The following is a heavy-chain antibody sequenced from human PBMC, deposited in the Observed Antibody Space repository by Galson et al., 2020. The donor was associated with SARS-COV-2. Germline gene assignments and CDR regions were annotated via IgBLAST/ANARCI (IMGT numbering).Heavy chain of an antibody. V-gene: IGHV1-2*02. CDR1: GYTFTDYN. Sequence: ASVKVSCKASGYTFTDYNIHWVRQVPGQGLAWMGWINPNSGGTNSAQMFQGRVTMTSDTSITTAYMELSRLTSDDVAVYYCARRNTNSWRFDYWGQGTLVTVSS. D-gene: IGHD6-13*01. CDR2: INPNSGGT. J-gene: IGHJ4*02. CDR3: ARRNTNSWRFDY.